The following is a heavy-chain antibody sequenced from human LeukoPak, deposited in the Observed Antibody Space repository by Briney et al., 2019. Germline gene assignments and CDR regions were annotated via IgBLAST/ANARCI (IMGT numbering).Heavy chain of an antibody. CDR2: FDPEDGET. CDR1: GYTLTELS. J-gene: IGHJ5*02. V-gene: IGHV1-24*01. Sequence: ASVKVSCKVSGYTLTELSMHWVRQAPGKGLEWMGGFDPEDGETIYAQKFQGRVTMTEDTSTDTAYMELSSLRSEDTAVYYCATVIRGGELLERWFDPWGQGTLVTVSS. D-gene: IGHD1-26*01. CDR3: ATVIRGGELLERWFDP.